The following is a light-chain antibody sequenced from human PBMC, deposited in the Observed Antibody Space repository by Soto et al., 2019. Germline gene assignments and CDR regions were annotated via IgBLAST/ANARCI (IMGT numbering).Light chain of an antibody. V-gene: IGLV1-40*01. CDR2: ANT. Sequence: QSVLTQPPSVSGAPGQRVTISCIGSSSNIGAGHDVHWYQQIPETAPRLLVSANTNRPSGVPDRFSGSNSGTSASLAITGLQAEDEADYYCQSFDSSLDGWVFGGGTKVTVL. CDR3: QSFDSSLDGWV. J-gene: IGLJ3*02. CDR1: SSNIGAGHD.